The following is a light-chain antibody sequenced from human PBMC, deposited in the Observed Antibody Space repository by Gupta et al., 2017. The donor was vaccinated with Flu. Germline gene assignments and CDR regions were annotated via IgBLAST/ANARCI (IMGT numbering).Light chain of an antibody. V-gene: IGKV1-39*01. CDR3: QQGYRTPSWT. Sequence: DIQMTQSPSSLSASVGDRVTITCRASQSISSYLNWYQQKPGKAPKLLIYAASSLQGGVPSRFSGSGSGTDFTLTMSRLQPEDFATYYCQQGYRTPSWTFGQGTKVEIK. CDR1: QSISSY. CDR2: AAS. J-gene: IGKJ1*01.